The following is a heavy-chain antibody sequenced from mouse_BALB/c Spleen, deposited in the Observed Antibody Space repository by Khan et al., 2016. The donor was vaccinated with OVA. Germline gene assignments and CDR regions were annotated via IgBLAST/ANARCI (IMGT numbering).Heavy chain of an antibody. Sequence: VPLQESGPGLVKPSQSLSLTCTVTGYSITSDYAWNWIRQFPGNKLEWMGYISYSGSANYNPSLKSRISITRDTSENQFFLQLNSVTTADSATCYCARRYYYGHWYFDVWGAGTTVTVSS. D-gene: IGHD1-1*01. CDR2: ISYSGSA. CDR1: GYSITSDYA. CDR3: ARRYYYGHWYFDV. V-gene: IGHV3-2*02. J-gene: IGHJ1*01.